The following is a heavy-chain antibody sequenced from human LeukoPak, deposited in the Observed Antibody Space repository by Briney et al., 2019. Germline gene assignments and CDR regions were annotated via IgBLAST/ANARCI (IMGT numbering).Heavy chain of an antibody. V-gene: IGHV1-2*02. CDR3: AREWELLRSMGPRSHFDY. CDR1: GYTFTGYY. J-gene: IGHJ4*02. D-gene: IGHD1-26*01. Sequence: ASVKVSCKASGYTFTGYYMHWVRQAPGQGLEWMGWINPNSGGTNYAQKFQGRVTMTRDTSISTAYMELSRLRSDDTAVYYCAREWELLRSMGPRSHFDYWGQGTLVTVSS. CDR2: INPNSGGT.